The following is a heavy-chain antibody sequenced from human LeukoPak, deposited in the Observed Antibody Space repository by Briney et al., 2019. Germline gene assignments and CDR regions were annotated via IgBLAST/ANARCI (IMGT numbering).Heavy chain of an antibody. D-gene: IGHD3-10*01. Sequence: ASVKVSCKAFGYTFTSYAMHWVRQAPGQRLEWMGWINAGNGNTKYSQKFQGRVTITRDTSASTAYMELSSLRSADTAVYYCARDPPPNYYGSGSYYSNWGQGTLVTVSS. V-gene: IGHV1-3*01. CDR1: GYTFTSYA. J-gene: IGHJ4*02. CDR2: INAGNGNT. CDR3: ARDPPPNYYGSGSYYSN.